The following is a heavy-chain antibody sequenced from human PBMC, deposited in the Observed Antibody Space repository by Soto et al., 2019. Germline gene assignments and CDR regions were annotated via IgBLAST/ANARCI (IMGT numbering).Heavy chain of an antibody. CDR3: ARVKGPYSSGWYLDY. CDR1: GYTFTSYA. Sequence: ASVKGSCKASGYTFTSYAMHWVRQAPGQRLEWMGWINAGNGNTKYSQKFQGRVTITRDTSASTAYMELSSLRSEDTAVYYCARVKGPYSSGWYLDYWGQGTLVTVSS. CDR2: INAGNGNT. D-gene: IGHD6-19*01. J-gene: IGHJ4*02. V-gene: IGHV1-3*01.